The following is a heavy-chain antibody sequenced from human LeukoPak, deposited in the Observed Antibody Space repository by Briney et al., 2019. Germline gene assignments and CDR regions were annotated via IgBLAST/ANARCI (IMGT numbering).Heavy chain of an antibody. CDR1: GYTFTGYY. Sequence: AASVKVSCKASGYTFTGYYMHWVRQAPGQGLEWMGWINPNSGGTNYAQKFQGRVTMTRDTSISTAYMELSRLRSDDTAVYYCARDFASDYPFVGNYYYYYMDVWGKGTTVTISS. CDR3: ARDFASDYPFVGNYYYYYMDV. D-gene: IGHD4-17*01. V-gene: IGHV1-2*02. CDR2: INPNSGGT. J-gene: IGHJ6*03.